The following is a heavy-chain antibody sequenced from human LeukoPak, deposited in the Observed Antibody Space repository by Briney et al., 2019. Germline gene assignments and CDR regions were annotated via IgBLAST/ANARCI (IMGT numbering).Heavy chain of an antibody. D-gene: IGHD3-10*01. CDR1: GYTLTELP. CDR3: ATDQRGAGLGFRYGSGSYNGLDV. J-gene: IGHJ6*02. CDR2: FDPEDGET. Sequence: ASVKVSCKLSGYTLTELPMHWVRQTPGKGLEWMGGFDPEDGETLYAQKFQGRVTMTEDTSTDTAYMELSSLRSDDTAVYYCATDQRGAGLGFRYGSGSYNGLDVWGQGTTVTVSS. V-gene: IGHV1-24*01.